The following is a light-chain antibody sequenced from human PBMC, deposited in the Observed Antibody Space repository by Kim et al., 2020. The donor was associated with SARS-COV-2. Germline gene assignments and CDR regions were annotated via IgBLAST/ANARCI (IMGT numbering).Light chain of an antibody. CDR2: AAS. J-gene: IGKJ1*01. Sequence: DIQMTQSPSSLSASVGDRVTITCRASQSISSYLNWYQQKPGKAPKLLIYAASSLQSGVPSRFSGSGSGTDFTLTISSLQPEDFATYYWQQSYSTPWTGGEGTKVDIK. CDR1: QSISSY. V-gene: IGKV1-39*01. CDR3: QQSYSTPWT.